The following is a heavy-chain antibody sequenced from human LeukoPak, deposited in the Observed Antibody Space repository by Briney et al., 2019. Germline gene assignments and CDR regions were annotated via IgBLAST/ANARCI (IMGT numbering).Heavy chain of an antibody. CDR3: AREMDYSIDC. J-gene: IGHJ4*02. Sequence: TGGSLRLSCAASGFTFSSYSMNWLRQAPGKGLEWVSSISSSSSYIYYADSVKGRFTISRDNAKNSLYLQMNSLRAEDTAVYYCAREMDYSIDCWGQGTLVSVCS. CDR2: ISSSSSYI. D-gene: IGHD4-11*01. V-gene: IGHV3-21*01. CDR1: GFTFSSYS.